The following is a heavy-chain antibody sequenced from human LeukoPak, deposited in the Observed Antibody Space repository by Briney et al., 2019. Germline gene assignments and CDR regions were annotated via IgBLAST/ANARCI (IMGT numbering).Heavy chain of an antibody. CDR2: IYYSGST. J-gene: IGHJ6*03. CDR3: ARTGGTFYFYYYMDV. Sequence: SETLSLTCTVSGGSIRSSSYYWGWIRQPPGTGLEWIGNIYYSGSTFYNPSLKSRVTISVDTSKKQFSLRLSSVTAADTAVYYCARTGGTFYFYYYMDVWGKGTTVTVSS. CDR1: GGSIRSSSYY. V-gene: IGHV4-39*07.